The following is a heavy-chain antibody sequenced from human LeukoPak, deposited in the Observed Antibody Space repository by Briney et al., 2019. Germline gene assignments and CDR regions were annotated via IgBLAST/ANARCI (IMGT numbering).Heavy chain of an antibody. J-gene: IGHJ3*02. CDR1: GYTFNTYG. V-gene: IGHV1-18*01. D-gene: IGHD1-26*01. Sequence: ASVKVSCKASGYTFNTYGIDWVRQAPGQGLEWMGWISARTGDTKNAQKLQGRVTMTTDTSTATVYMELRSLKSDDTAVYFCARADRVGSIYPDDAYDIWGQGTMVTVSS. CDR3: ARADRVGSIYPDDAYDI. CDR2: ISARTGDT.